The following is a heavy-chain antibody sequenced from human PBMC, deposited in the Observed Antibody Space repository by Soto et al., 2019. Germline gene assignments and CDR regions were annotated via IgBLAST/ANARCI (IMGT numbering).Heavy chain of an antibody. V-gene: IGHV1-69*13. Sequence: GASVKVSCKASGGTFSSYAISWVRQAPGQGLEWMGGIIPIFGTANYAQKFQGRVTITADESTSTAYMELSSLRSEDTAVYYCARGYNFPENFQHWGQGTLVTVSS. CDR1: GGTFSSYA. CDR3: ARGYNFPENFQH. CDR2: IIPIFGTA. D-gene: IGHD5-18*01. J-gene: IGHJ1*01.